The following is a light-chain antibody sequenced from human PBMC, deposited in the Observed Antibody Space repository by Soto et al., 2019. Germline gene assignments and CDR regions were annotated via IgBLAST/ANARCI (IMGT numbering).Light chain of an antibody. CDR3: CSYAGSSTVV. J-gene: IGLJ2*01. Sequence: QSALTQPSSVSGSPGPSITLSFHGTFRDVGRYNLVSWYQQHPGKAPKLMIYEDTKRPSGVSNRFSGSKSGYTASLTISGLQAEDEADYYCCSYAGSSTVVFGGGTKLTVL. V-gene: IGLV2-23*01. CDR1: FRDVGRYNL. CDR2: EDT.